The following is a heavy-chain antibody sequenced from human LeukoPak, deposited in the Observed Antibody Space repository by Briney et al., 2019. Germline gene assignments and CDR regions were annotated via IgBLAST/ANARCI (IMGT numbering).Heavy chain of an antibody. CDR3: ARAMITFGGVIEGFDY. V-gene: IGHV4-61*01. D-gene: IGHD3-16*02. J-gene: IGHJ4*02. Sequence: SETLSLTCTVSGGSISSGSYYWSWIRQPPGKGLEWIGYIYYSGSTNYNPSLKSRVTISVDTSKNQFSLKLSSVTAADTAVYYCARAMITFGGVIEGFDYWGQGTLVTVSS. CDR1: GGSISSGSYY. CDR2: IYYSGST.